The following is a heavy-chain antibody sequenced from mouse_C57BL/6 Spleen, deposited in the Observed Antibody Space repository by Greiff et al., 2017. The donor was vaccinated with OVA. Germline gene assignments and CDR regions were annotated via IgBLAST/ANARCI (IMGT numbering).Heavy chain of an antibody. V-gene: IGHV2-2*01. CDR3: ARDEWGYDGYCAWFAY. CDR2: IWSGGST. J-gene: IGHJ3*01. Sequence: VKLQESGPGLVQPSQSLSITCTVSGFSLTSYGVHWVRQSPGKGLAWLGVIWSGGSTDYNAAFISRLSISKDNSKSQVFFKMNSLQADDTAIYYCARDEWGYDGYCAWFAYWGQGTLVTVSA. CDR1: GFSLTSYG. D-gene: IGHD2-3*01.